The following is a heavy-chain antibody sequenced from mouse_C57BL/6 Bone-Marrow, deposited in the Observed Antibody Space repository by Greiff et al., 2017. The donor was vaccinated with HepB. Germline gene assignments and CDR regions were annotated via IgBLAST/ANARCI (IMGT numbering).Heavy chain of an antibody. CDR3: ARQAYYYDYEGPFSY. Sequence: QVQLQQSGAELARPGASVKLSCKASGYTFTSYGISWVKQRTGQGLEWIGEIYPRSGNNYYNGKFKGKATLTADKSSSTAYIELRSLTSEDSAVYFCARQAYYYDYEGPFSYWGQGTLVTVSA. V-gene: IGHV1-81*01. CDR1: GYTFTSYG. CDR2: IYPRSGNN. D-gene: IGHD2-4*01. J-gene: IGHJ3*01.